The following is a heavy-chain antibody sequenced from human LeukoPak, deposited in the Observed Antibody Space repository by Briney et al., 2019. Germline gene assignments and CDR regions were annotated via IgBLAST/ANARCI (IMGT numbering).Heavy chain of an antibody. J-gene: IGHJ4*02. CDR2: IPASGGST. CDR1: GFTFSTYA. D-gene: IGHD6-19*01. Sequence: GGSLRLSCAASGFTFSTYALSWVRQAPGKGLEWVSSIPASGGSTYYADSVKGRFTISRDNSKNSLYLQMNSLRAEDTAVYYCAKESSGGWYFDYWGQGTLVTVSS. V-gene: IGHV3-23*01. CDR3: AKESSGGWYFDY.